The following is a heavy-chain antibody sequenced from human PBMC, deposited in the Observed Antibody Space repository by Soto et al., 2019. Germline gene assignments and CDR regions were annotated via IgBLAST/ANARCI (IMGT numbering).Heavy chain of an antibody. J-gene: IGHJ4*02. CDR3: ASESRYGSGGCCYFVPGIAY. CDR2: IIPIFGTA. CDR1: GGTFSSYA. D-gene: IGHD2-15*01. V-gene: IGHV1-69*14. Sequence: QVRLVQSGAAVKKPGSSVKVSSKASGGTFSSYAVSWVRQAPGQGLEWMGGIIPIFGTANYAQRFKGRVTITADKSTSTPCVELSSLRSDDTAEYYCASESRYGSGGCCYFVPGIAYWGQGTLLTVSS.